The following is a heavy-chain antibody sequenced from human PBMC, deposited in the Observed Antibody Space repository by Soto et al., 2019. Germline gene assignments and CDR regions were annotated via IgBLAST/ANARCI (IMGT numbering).Heavy chain of an antibody. J-gene: IGHJ5*02. CDR1: GGSISGFY. CDR3: ARLVYYDILTGLSRGFDP. D-gene: IGHD3-9*01. V-gene: IGHV4-59*01. Sequence: SETLSLTCTVSGGSISGFYWSWIRQPPGKGLEWIGYIYYSGSTNFNPSLKSRVTMPVDTSKNQFSLRLSSVTAADTAVYYCARLVYYDILTGLSRGFDPWGQGTLVTVSS. CDR2: IYYSGST.